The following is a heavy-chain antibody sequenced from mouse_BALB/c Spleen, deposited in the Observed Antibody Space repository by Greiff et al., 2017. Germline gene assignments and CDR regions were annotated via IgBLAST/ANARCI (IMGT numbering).Heavy chain of an antibody. V-gene: IGHV5-6*01. D-gene: IGHD2-4*01. CDR1: GFTFSSYG. Sequence: EVMLVESGGDLVKPGGSLKLSCAASGFTFSSYGMSWVRQTPDKRLEWVATISSGGSYTYYPDSVKGRFTISRDNAKNTLYLQMSSLKSEDTAMYYCARYDYDGAWFAYWGQGTLVTVSA. J-gene: IGHJ3*01. CDR3: ARYDYDGAWFAY. CDR2: ISSGGSYT.